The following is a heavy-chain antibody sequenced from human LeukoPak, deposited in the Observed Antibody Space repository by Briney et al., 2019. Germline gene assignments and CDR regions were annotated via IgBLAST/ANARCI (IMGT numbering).Heavy chain of an antibody. CDR3: TREYYYHSSGFDY. V-gene: IGHV3-49*03. CDR1: GFTFGDYA. J-gene: IGHJ4*02. CDR2: IRSKAYGATT. Sequence: GGPLRLSCTASGFTFGDYAMSWFRQAPGKGLQWVGYIRSKAYGATTEYAASVKGRFTISRDDSKSIAYLQMNSLKTEDTAVYYCTREYYYHSSGFDYWGQGTLVTVSS. D-gene: IGHD3-22*01.